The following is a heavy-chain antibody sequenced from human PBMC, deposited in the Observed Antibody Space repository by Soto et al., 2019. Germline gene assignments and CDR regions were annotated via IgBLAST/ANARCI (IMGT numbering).Heavy chain of an antibody. V-gene: IGHV4-59*08. D-gene: IGHD2-2*01. CDR3: ARGRPAATDAFDI. J-gene: IGHJ3*02. CDR1: GGSISSYY. Sequence: QVQLQESGPGLVKPSETLSLTCTVSGGSISSYYWSWIRQPPGKGLEWIGYIYYSGSTNYNPSPKSRVTISVDTSKNQFSLKLSSVTAADTAVYYCARGRPAATDAFDIWGQGTMVTVSS. CDR2: IYYSGST.